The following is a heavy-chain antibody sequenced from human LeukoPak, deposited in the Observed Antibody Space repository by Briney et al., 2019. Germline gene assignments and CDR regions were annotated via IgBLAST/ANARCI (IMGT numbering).Heavy chain of an antibody. CDR2: IYYSGST. Sequence: PSGTLSLTCTVSGGSINNYYWSWIRQPPGKGLEWIGYIYYSGSTNYNSSLKSRVTISVDTSKNQFSLKLSSVTTADTAVYYCAKYYYGSGYNWFDPWGQGTLVTVSS. J-gene: IGHJ5*02. CDR1: GGSINNYY. D-gene: IGHD3-10*01. V-gene: IGHV4-59*01. CDR3: AKYYYGSGYNWFDP.